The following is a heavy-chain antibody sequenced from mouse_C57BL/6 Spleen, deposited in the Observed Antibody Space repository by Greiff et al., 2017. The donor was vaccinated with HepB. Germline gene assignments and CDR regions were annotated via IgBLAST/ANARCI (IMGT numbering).Heavy chain of an antibody. Sequence: QVQLKESGAELARPGASVKLSCKASGYTFTSYGISWVKQRTGQGLEWIGEIYPRSGNTYYNEKFKGKATLTADKSSSTAYMELRSLTSEDSAVYFCARSNFPYWGQGTTLTVSS. CDR1: GYTFTSYG. J-gene: IGHJ2*01. CDR3: ARSNFPY. CDR2: IYPRSGNT. V-gene: IGHV1-81*01.